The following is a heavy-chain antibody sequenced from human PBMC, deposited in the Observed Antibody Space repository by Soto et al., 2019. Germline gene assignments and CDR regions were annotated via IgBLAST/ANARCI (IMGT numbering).Heavy chain of an antibody. CDR3: AKEETFLGY. Sequence: QVQLVESGGGVVQPGRSLRLSCAASGFTFSSYGMHWVRQAPGKGLEWVAVISYDGSNKYYADSVKGRFTISRDNSKNTLYLQMNSLRAEDTAVYYCAKEETFLGYWGQGTLVTVSS. J-gene: IGHJ4*02. CDR2: ISYDGSNK. CDR1: GFTFSSYG. D-gene: IGHD3-16*01. V-gene: IGHV3-30*18.